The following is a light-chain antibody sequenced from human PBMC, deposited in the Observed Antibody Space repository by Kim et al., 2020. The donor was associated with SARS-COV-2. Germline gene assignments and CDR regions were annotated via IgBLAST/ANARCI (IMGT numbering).Light chain of an antibody. CDR2: GAS. CDR3: QQYGSSPDT. J-gene: IGKJ2*01. Sequence: LSPGERAPLACRASQSVSSIYLAWYQQKPGQAPRLLIYGASSRATGIPDRFSGSGSGTDFTLTISRLEPEDFAVYYCQQYGSSPDTFGQGTKLEI. CDR1: QSVSSIY. V-gene: IGKV3-20*01.